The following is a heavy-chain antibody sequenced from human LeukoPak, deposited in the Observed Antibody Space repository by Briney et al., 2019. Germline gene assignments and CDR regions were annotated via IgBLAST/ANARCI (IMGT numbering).Heavy chain of an antibody. V-gene: IGHV4-39*01. CDR3: ARHGYFSTTMVRGVNLSWFDP. CDR2: IYYSGST. CDR1: GGSISSSSYY. Sequence: PSETLSLTCTVSGGSISSSSYYWGWIRQPPGKGLEWIGSIYYSGSTYYNPSLKSRVTISVDTSKNQFSLKLSSVTAADTAVYYCARHGYFSTTMVRGVNLSWFDPWGQGTLVTVSS. D-gene: IGHD3-10*01. J-gene: IGHJ5*02.